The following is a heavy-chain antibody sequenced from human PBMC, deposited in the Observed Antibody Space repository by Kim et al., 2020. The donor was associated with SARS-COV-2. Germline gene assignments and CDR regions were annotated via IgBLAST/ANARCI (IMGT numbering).Heavy chain of an antibody. J-gene: IGHJ3*02. D-gene: IGHD3-10*01. V-gene: IGHV1-2*02. CDR3: ARDIPITMVRGDAFDI. Sequence: KFQGRVTMTRDTSISTAYMELSRLRSDDTAVYYCARDIPITMVRGDAFDIWGQGTMVTVSS.